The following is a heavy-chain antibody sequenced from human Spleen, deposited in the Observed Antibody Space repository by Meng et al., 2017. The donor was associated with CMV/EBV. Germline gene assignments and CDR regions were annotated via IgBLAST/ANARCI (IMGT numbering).Heavy chain of an antibody. CDR2: INPSGGGT. J-gene: IGHJ4*02. Sequence: NYYIHWVRQAPGQGLEWMGVINPSGGGTRYAQRFQGRVTVTRDASTSTVYMEVTSLRSDDTAVYYCARDVSPYYDSSAVRGYYFDYWGQGTLVTVSS. V-gene: IGHV1-46*01. CDR3: ARDVSPYYDSSAVRGYYFDY. CDR1: NYY. D-gene: IGHD3-22*01.